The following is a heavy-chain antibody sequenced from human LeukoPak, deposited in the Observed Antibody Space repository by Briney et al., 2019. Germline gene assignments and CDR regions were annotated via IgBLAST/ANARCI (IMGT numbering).Heavy chain of an antibody. J-gene: IGHJ4*02. D-gene: IGHD1-1*01. CDR3: AKDRTGNWNLIGILDY. Sequence: GGSLRLSCAASGFTFSSYGMHWVRQAPGKGLEWVAVISYDGSNKYYADSVKGQFTISRDNSKNTLYLQMNSLRAEDTAVYYCAKDRTGNWNLIGILDYWGQGTLVTVSS. CDR2: ISYDGSNK. V-gene: IGHV3-30*18. CDR1: GFTFSSYG.